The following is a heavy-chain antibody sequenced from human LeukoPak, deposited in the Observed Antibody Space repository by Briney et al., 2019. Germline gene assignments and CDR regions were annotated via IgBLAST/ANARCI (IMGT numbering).Heavy chain of an antibody. CDR3: AKDKYGSGSYPDY. Sequence: GGSLRLSCAASGFTLDDYAMHWVRQAPGKGLEWVSGISWNSGSIGYADSVKGRFTISRDNAKNSLYLQMNSLRAEDTALYYCAKDKYGSGSYPDYWGQGTLVTVSS. CDR1: GFTLDDYA. J-gene: IGHJ4*02. V-gene: IGHV3-9*01. CDR2: ISWNSGSI. D-gene: IGHD3-10*01.